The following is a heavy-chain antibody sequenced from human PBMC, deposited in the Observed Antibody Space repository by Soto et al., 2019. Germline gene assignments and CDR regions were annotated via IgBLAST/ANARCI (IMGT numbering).Heavy chain of an antibody. CDR3: ARGMTTVTTLDY. CDR1: GASIQYGGFF. Sequence: SETLSLTCSVSGASIQYGGFFWSWIRQSPGKGLEWIGYIYYSGSTYYNPSLKSRVTISVDRSKNQFSLKLSSVTAADTAVYYCARGMTTVTTLDYWGQGTLVTVSS. V-gene: IGHV4-30-2*06. CDR2: IYYSGST. J-gene: IGHJ4*02. D-gene: IGHD4-4*01.